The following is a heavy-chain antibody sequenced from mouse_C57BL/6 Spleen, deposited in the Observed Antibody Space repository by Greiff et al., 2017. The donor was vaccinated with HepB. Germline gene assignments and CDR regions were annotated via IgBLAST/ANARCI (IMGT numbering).Heavy chain of an antibody. J-gene: IGHJ4*01. D-gene: IGHD4-1*02. Sequence: DVKLVESGGGLVKPGGSLKLSCAASGFTFSDYGMHWVRQAPAKGLEWVAYISSGSSTIYYADTVKGRFTISRDNAKNTLFLQMTSLRSEDTAMYYCARGRNSYAMDYWGQGTSVTVSS. CDR2: ISSGSSTI. CDR3: ARGRNSYAMDY. CDR1: GFTFSDYG. V-gene: IGHV5-17*01.